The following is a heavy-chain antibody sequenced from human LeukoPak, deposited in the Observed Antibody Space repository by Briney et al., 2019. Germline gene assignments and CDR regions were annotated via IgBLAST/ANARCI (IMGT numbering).Heavy chain of an antibody. D-gene: IGHD3-10*01. CDR2: IISSGTVI. CDR1: EFTFIDYL. V-gene: IGHV3-11*01. Sequence: PGGSLRLSCAASEFTFIDYLMNWIRQALGKGLECVSYIISSGTVIYYADSVKGRFTISRDNAKNSLYLQMNSLRAEDTAVYYCARGRYYYGSWYMDVWGQGTTVTVSS. CDR3: ARGRYYYGSWYMDV. J-gene: IGHJ6*02.